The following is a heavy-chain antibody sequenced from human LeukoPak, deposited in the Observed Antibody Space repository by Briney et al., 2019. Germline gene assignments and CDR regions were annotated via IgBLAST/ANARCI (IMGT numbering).Heavy chain of an antibody. CDR1: GFTFSSYG. J-gene: IGHJ4*02. CDR3: ARNESVAF. V-gene: IGHV3-23*01. CDR2: ISGSGDST. Sequence: GGSLRLSCAASGFTFSSYGMSWVRQAPGKGLEWVSGISGSGDSTYYADSAKGRFTISRDNSKNTLYLQMNSLRAEDTAVYYCARNESVAFWGQGTLVTVSS.